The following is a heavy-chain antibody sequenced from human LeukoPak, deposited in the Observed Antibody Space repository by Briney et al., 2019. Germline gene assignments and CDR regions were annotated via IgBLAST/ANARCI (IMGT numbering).Heavy chain of an antibody. CDR1: GFTFSSYS. V-gene: IGHV3-48*01. CDR2: IRSSSSTM. J-gene: IGHJ6*03. CDR3: ARVHGYSSGRYYYYMDV. D-gene: IGHD6-19*01. Sequence: GGSLRLSCAASGFTFSSYSMNWVRQAPGKGLEWVSYIRSSSSTMYYADSVKGRFTISRDNAKNSLYLQMNSLRAEDTAMYYCARVHGYSSGRYYYYMDVWGKGTTVTVSS.